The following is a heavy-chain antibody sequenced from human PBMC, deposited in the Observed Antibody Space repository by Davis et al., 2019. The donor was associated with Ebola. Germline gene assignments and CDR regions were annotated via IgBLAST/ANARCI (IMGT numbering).Heavy chain of an antibody. Sequence: PGGSLRLSCAASGFTFDDYAMHWVRQAPGKGLEWVSGISWNSGSIGYADSVKGRFTISRDNAKNSLYLQMNSLRDEDTAVYYCARDVIGRQWLVPYYFDYWGQGTLVTVSS. V-gene: IGHV3-9*01. CDR3: ARDVIGRQWLVPYYFDY. D-gene: IGHD6-19*01. CDR1: GFTFDDYA. J-gene: IGHJ4*02. CDR2: ISWNSGSI.